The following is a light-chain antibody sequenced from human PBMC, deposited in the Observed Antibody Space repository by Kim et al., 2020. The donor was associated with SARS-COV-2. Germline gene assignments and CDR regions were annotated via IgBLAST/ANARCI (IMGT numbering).Light chain of an antibody. V-gene: IGLV4-69*01. CDR1: SGHSSYA. CDR3: QTWGTGIGV. J-gene: IGLJ3*02. CDR2: LNSDGSH. Sequence: ASVKLTCTLSSGHSSYAIAWHQQRPERGPRYLMKLNSDGSHSKGDGIPDRFSGSSSGAERYLTISSLQSEDEADYYCQTWGTGIGVFGGGTKLTVL.